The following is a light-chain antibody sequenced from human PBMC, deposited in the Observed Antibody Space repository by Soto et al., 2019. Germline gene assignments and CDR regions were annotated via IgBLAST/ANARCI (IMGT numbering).Light chain of an antibody. Sequence: DLVMTQSPLSLPVTPGEPASISCRSSQSLLHSNGYNYLDWYLQKPGQSPQLLIYLGANRASGVPDRFSGSGSGTDFTLKISRVEAADVGVYYCMQALQTWTFGQGTKVEIK. CDR1: QSLLHSNGYNY. CDR3: MQALQTWT. CDR2: LGA. J-gene: IGKJ1*01. V-gene: IGKV2-28*01.